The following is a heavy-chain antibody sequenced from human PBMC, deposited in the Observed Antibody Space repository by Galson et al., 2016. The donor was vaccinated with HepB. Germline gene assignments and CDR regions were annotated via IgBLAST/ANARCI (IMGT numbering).Heavy chain of an antibody. Sequence: SCKASGYTFSTFDIHWVRQAPGQGLEWMGWINPNSDNRGYAQKFQGRVTMTRDISISTAYIELTSLTSEDTAVYYCTRAAGADKFDLWGQGTLVTVS. J-gene: IGHJ5*02. CDR2: INPNSDNR. D-gene: IGHD1-26*01. CDR3: TRAAGADKFDL. CDR1: GYTFSTFD. V-gene: IGHV1-8*01.